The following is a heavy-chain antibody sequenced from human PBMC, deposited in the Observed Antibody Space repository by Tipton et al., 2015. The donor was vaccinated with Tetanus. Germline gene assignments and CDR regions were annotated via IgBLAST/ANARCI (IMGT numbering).Heavy chain of an antibody. CDR2: ISSTSRYI. Sequence: SLRLSCGVSGSTFSTTKMNWVRQAPGRGLEWVSSISSTSRYINYADSLEGRFTISRDNAKNSLSLQMNSLRTDDTAVYYCVSGSALGNWGQGTLVTVSS. J-gene: IGHJ4*02. V-gene: IGHV3-21*01. CDR3: VSGSALGN. CDR1: GSTFSTTK. D-gene: IGHD6-25*01.